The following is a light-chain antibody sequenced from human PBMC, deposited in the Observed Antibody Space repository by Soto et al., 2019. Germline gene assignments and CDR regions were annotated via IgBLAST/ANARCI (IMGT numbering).Light chain of an antibody. CDR1: SSNIGSNT. J-gene: IGLJ1*01. CDR2: SNN. Sequence: QLVLTQPPSASGTLGQRVTISCSGSSSNIGSNTVNWYQHLPRAAPKLLIQSNNQRPSGVPDRFSGSQSGTSASLAISGLPSEDEADYYCAVWDDSLNGYIFGTGTKVTVL. V-gene: IGLV1-44*01. CDR3: AVWDDSLNGYI.